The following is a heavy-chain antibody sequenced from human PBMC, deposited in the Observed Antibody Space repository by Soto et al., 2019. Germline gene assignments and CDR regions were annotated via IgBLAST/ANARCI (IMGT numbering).Heavy chain of an antibody. J-gene: IGHJ3*02. D-gene: IGHD6-6*01. CDR3: ATYDSSSSVFAFDI. CDR2: MNPNSGNT. Sequence: ASVKGSCKASGYTFTSYYMNWVRQATGQGLEWMGWMNPNSGNTGYAQKFQGRVTMTRNTSISTAYMELSSLRSEDTAVYYCATYDSSSSVFAFDIWGQGTMVTV. CDR1: GYTFTSYY. V-gene: IGHV1-8*01.